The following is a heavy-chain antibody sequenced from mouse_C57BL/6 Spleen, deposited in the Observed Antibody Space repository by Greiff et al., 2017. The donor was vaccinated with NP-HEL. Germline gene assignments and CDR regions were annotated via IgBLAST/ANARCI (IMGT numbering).Heavy chain of an antibody. CDR1: GFTFSSYA. CDR2: ISDGGSYT. J-gene: IGHJ4*01. CDR3: ASDADYSAMDY. V-gene: IGHV5-4*01. D-gene: IGHD2-12*01. Sequence: EVQLVESGGGLVKPGGSLKLSCAASGFTFSSYAMSWVRQTPEKRLEWVATISDGGSYTYYPDNVKGRFTISRDNAKNNLYLQMSHLKSEDTAMYYCASDADYSAMDYWGQGTSVTVSS.